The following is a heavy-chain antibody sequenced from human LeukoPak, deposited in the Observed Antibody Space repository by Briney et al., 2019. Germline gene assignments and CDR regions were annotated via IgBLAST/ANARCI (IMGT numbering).Heavy chain of an antibody. CDR3: AKAYSSGCLDY. V-gene: IGHV3-23*01. D-gene: IGHD6-19*01. CDR1: GFTFSSYA. Sequence: PSGSLRLCCAASGFTFSSYAMNWVRQAPGKGLEWVSAISGSGGSTYYADSGKGRFTISRDNSKNTLCLQMNSLRAEDTAVYYCAKAYSSGCLDYWGEGTLVTVSS. CDR2: ISGSGGST. J-gene: IGHJ4*02.